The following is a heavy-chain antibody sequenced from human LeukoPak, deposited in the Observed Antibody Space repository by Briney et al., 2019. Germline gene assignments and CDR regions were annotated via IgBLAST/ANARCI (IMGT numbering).Heavy chain of an antibody. D-gene: IGHD3-3*01. CDR1: GGSFSGYY. CDR2: INHSGST. V-gene: IGHV4-34*01. CDR3: ARAYYDFWSGYGYFDY. J-gene: IGHJ4*02. Sequence: KPSETLPLTCAVYGGSFSGYYWSWIREPPGKGLEWIGEINHSGSTNYNPSLKSRVTISVDTSKNQFSLKLSSVTAADTAVYYCARAYYDFWSGYGYFDYWGQGTLVTVSS.